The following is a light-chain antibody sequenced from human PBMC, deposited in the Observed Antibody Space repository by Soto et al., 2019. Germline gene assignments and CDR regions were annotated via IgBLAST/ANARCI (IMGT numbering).Light chain of an antibody. CDR1: SSNIGAGYD. CDR3: QSYDSSLSGWV. V-gene: IGLV1-40*01. J-gene: IGLJ3*02. Sequence: QSVLTQPPSVSGAPGQRVTISCTGSSSNIGAGYDVHWYQQLPVTAPKLLIYGNSNRPSGVPDRFSGSKSGTSASLAITGLRAEDEADYYCQSYDSSLSGWVFGGGTQLTVL. CDR2: GNS.